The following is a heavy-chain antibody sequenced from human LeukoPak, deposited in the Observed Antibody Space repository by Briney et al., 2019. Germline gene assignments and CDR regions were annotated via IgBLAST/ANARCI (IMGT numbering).Heavy chain of an antibody. Sequence: PSETLSLTCAVYGGSFSGYYWSWIRQPPGKGLEWIGEINHSGSTNYNPSLKSRVTISVDTSKNQFSLKLSSVTAADTAVYYCARDFYGYSGGWSTFTPWFDPWGQGTLVTVSS. CDR2: INHSGST. D-gene: IGHD6-19*01. J-gene: IGHJ5*02. V-gene: IGHV4-34*01. CDR1: GGSFSGYY. CDR3: ARDFYGYSGGWSTFTPWFDP.